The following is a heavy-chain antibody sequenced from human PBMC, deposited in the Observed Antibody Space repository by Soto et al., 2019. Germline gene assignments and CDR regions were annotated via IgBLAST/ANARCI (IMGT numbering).Heavy chain of an antibody. CDR3: AKDQGIAVAPAILFDF. J-gene: IGHJ4*02. V-gene: IGHV3-23*01. Sequence: PGGSLSLSCAASGFTFSTYVMSWVRQPPGKGLECVSTISDDGGSTYYADSVKGRFTISRDNSKNTLYLQMNSLRAEDTAVYYCAKDQGIAVAPAILFDFWGQGTLVTVSS. D-gene: IGHD6-19*01. CDR1: GFTFSTYV. CDR2: ISDDGGST.